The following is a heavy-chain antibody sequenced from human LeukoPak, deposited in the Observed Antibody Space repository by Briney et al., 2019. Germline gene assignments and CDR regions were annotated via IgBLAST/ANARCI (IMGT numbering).Heavy chain of an antibody. J-gene: IGHJ3*02. V-gene: IGHV4-59*08. CDR3: ARGEVPAAKILGAFDI. D-gene: IGHD2-2*01. CDR1: GGSISGFC. Sequence: SETLSLTCTVSGGSISGFCWSWIRQPPGKGLEWIGCVYYSGYTNYNPSLKSRVAISVDTSKNQFSLKLTSVTAADTAVYYCARGEVPAAKILGAFDIWGQGSMVSVS. CDR2: VYYSGYT.